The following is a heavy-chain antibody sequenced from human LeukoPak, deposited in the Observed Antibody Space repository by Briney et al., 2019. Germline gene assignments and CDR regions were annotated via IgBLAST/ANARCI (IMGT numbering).Heavy chain of an antibody. CDR1: GYTFTSYD. Sequence: ASVKVSCKASGYTFTSYDINWVRQATGQGLEWMGWMNPNSGNTGYAQKFQGRVTITRNTSISTAYMELSSLRSEDTAVYYCARGHYYDSSGYYYSDYWGQGTLVTVSS. D-gene: IGHD3-22*01. J-gene: IGHJ4*02. CDR2: MNPNSGNT. V-gene: IGHV1-8*03. CDR3: ARGHYYDSSGYYYSDY.